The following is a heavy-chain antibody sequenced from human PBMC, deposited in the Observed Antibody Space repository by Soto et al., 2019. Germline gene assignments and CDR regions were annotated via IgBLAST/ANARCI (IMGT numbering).Heavy chain of an antibody. CDR3: ARYCGGGSCYLGAFDI. CDR2: IYHSGST. D-gene: IGHD2-15*01. V-gene: IGHV4-4*02. CDR1: GVSINSANW. Sequence: QMQLQESGPGLVKPSGTLSLTCTVSGVSINSANWWTWVRQSPGKGLEWIGEIYHSGSTHFNPSLKSRVTISVDDSKNQFYLELTSVPAADTAVYYCARYCGGGSCYLGAFDIWGQGTMVTVSS. J-gene: IGHJ3*02.